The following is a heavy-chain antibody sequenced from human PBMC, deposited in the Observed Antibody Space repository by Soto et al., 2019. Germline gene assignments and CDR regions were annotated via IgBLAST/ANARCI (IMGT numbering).Heavy chain of an antibody. Sequence: GGSLRLSCAASGFTFSSYSMNWVRQAPGKGLEWVSYISSSSSTIYYADSVKGRFTISRDNAKNSLYLQMNSLRDEDTAVYYCVTMHSSSWYDIPHPDYWGQGTLVTVSS. D-gene: IGHD6-13*01. CDR1: GFTFSSYS. CDR3: VTMHSSSWYDIPHPDY. CDR2: ISSSSSTI. J-gene: IGHJ4*02. V-gene: IGHV3-48*02.